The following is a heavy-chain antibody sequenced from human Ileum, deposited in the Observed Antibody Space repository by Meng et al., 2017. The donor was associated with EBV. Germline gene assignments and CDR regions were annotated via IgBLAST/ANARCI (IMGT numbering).Heavy chain of an antibody. J-gene: IGHJ4*02. D-gene: IGHD2-15*01. CDR1: GGSYSSYY. CDR2: IYYSGST. CDR3: ARGGWSLDY. Sequence: QLQLADAGPGLLKPSDTICSACTVSGGSYSSYYWSWIRQPPGKGLEWIGYIYYSGSTNYIPSLKSRVTISVNTSKNQFSLNLSSVTAADTAVYYCARGGWSLDYWGQGTLVTVSS. V-gene: IGHV4-59*08.